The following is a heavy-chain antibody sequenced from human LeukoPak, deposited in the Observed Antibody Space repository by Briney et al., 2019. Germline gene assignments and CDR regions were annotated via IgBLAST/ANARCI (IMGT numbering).Heavy chain of an antibody. CDR2: INHDGSDK. CDR3: ARDTVDYGGNAGHDFDV. Sequence: GGSLRLSCAASGFTFGSYWMTWVRRAPGKGLEWVANINHDGSDKYYVDSVKGRFAISRDNAKNSLYLQMNSLRAEDTALYYCARDTVDYGGNAGHDFDVWGTGAMVT. V-gene: IGHV3-7*01. D-gene: IGHD4-23*01. CDR1: GFTFGSYW. J-gene: IGHJ3*01.